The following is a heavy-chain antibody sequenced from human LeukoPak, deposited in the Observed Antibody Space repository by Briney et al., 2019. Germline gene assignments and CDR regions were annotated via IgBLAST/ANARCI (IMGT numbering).Heavy chain of an antibody. CDR3: ARDRRGYSSGWYYSDY. D-gene: IGHD6-19*01. Sequence: GGSLRLSCAASGFTVSSNYMSWVRQAPGKGLDWVSVIYSGGSTYYADSVKGRFTISRDNSKNTLYLQMNSLRAEDTAVYYCARDRRGYSSGWYYSDYWGQGTLVTVSS. V-gene: IGHV3-66*01. CDR1: GFTVSSNY. J-gene: IGHJ4*02. CDR2: IYSGGST.